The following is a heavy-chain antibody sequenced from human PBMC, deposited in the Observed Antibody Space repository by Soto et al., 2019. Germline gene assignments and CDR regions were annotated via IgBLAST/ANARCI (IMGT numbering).Heavy chain of an antibody. Sequence: QITLKESGPTLVKPTQTLTLTCTFSGFSLSTSGVGVGWIRQPPGKALEWLALIYWDDDKRYSPSLKSRLTITKDTSKTQLVLTMTNMDPVDTATYYCAHSLIPNWGSRGAFAYWGQGTLVTVSS. V-gene: IGHV2-5*02. CDR3: AHSLIPNWGSRGAFAY. CDR1: GFSLSTSGVG. J-gene: IGHJ4*02. D-gene: IGHD7-27*01. CDR2: IYWDDDK.